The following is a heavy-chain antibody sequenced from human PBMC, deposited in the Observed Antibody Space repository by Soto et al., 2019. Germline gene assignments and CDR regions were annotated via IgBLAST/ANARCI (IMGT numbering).Heavy chain of an antibody. Sequence: GGSLRLSCAASGFTFSSYAMSWVRQAPGKGLEWVSAISGSGGSTYYADSVKGRFTISRDNSKNTLYLQMNSLRAEDTAVYYCAKPIAVAGFWSTVAPSGFAYWGQRTPVTVSS. CDR1: GFTFSSYA. V-gene: IGHV3-23*01. CDR2: ISGSGGST. CDR3: AKPIAVAGFWSTVAPSGFAY. D-gene: IGHD6-19*01. J-gene: IGHJ4*02.